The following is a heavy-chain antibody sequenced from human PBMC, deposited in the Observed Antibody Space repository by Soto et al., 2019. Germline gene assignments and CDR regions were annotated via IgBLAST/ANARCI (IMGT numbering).Heavy chain of an antibody. CDR1: GGTFSSYA. Sequence: GASVKVSCKASGGTFSSYAISWVRQAPGQGLEWMGGIIPIFGTANYAQKFQGRVTITADESTSTAYMELSSLRSEDTAVYYCARDLGPVAGTTAGYWGQGTLVTVSS. CDR2: IIPIFGTA. V-gene: IGHV1-69*13. J-gene: IGHJ4*02. CDR3: ARDLGPVAGTTAGY. D-gene: IGHD6-19*01.